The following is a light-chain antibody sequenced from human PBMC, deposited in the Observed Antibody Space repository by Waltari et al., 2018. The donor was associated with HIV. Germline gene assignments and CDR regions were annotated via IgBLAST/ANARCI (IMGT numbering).Light chain of an antibody. J-gene: IGLJ2*01. V-gene: IGLV2-14*01. CDR1: SNDIGGYNF. CDR2: EVS. Sequence: QSALTQPASVSGSPGPSITISCTGPSNDIGGYNFVSWYQHHPGKAPKLMISEVSKRPSGVSDRFSGSKSGNTASLTISGLQAEDEADYYCSSYTSSNTLIFGGGTRLTVL. CDR3: SSYTSSNTLI.